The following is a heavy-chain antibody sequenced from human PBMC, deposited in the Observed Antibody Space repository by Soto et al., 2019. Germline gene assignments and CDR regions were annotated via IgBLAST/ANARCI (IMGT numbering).Heavy chain of an antibody. V-gene: IGHV4-34*01. Sequence: SETLSLTCAVCGGSFSGYYWSGIGRPTGEGQARNGESNHSGSTNYRQSLKSRVTISVDTSKNQFSLRLSDVTAADSAVYYGGRDLNTDSSGYYPFDYLGQGTLVPVSS. CDR3: GRDLNTDSSGYYPFDY. CDR2: SNHSGST. D-gene: IGHD3-22*01. CDR1: GGSFSGYY. J-gene: IGHJ4*02.